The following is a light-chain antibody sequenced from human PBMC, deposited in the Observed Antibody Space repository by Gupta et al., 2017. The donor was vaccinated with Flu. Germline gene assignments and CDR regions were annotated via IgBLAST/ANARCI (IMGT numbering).Light chain of an antibody. CDR2: ESS. V-gene: IGKV1-5*03. CDR3: QQYYTYILS. J-gene: IGKJ4*01. Sequence: PSTLSASVGDRVTFTCRASQNILRFLAWYQHKPGQAPKLLIYESSTLAYGVPSRFSGSGSETELSLSISGLQPDDFATYYCQQYYTYILSFGGGTKVQI. CDR1: QNILRF.